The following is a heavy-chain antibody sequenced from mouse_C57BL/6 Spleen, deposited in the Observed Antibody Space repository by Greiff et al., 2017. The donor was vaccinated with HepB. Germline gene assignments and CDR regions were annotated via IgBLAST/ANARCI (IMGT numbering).Heavy chain of an antibody. CDR1: GYAFTNYL. V-gene: IGHV1-54*01. CDR2: INPGSGGT. J-gene: IGHJ2*01. D-gene: IGHD2-3*01. CDR3: ARYDGYLGY. Sequence: QVQLQQSGAELVRPGTSVKVSCKASGYAFTNYLIEWVKQRPGQGLEWIGVINPGSGGTNYNEKFKGKATLTADKSSSTAYMQLSSLTSEDSAVYFCARYDGYLGYWGQGTTLTVSS.